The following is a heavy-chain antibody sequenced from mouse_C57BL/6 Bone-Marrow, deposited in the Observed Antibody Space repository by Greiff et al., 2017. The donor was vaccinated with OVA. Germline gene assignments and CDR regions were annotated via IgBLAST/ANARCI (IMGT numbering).Heavy chain of an antibody. J-gene: IGHJ1*03. CDR2: INPNNGGT. CDR1: GYTFTDYY. V-gene: IGHV1-26*01. Sequence: EVQLQQSGPELVKPGASVKISCKASGYTFTDYYMNWVKQSHGKSLEWIGDINPNNGGTSYNQKFKGKATLTVDKSSSTAYMELRSLTSEVSAVYSCAKHYYGSSSWYFDVWGTGTTVTVSS. CDR3: AKHYYGSSSWYFDV. D-gene: IGHD1-1*01.